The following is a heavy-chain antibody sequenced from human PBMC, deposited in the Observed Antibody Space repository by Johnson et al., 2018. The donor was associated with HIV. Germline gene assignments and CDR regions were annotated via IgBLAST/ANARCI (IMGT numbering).Heavy chain of an antibody. J-gene: IGHJ3*02. CDR1: GFTFSNYA. V-gene: IGHV3-23*04. Sequence: VQLVESGGGLVQPGGSLRLSCAASGFTFSNYAMSWVRQAPGKGLEWVSTISGSGSSTYYVDSVKGRFTISRDNFKNMLYLQMNSLRAEDTAVYYCAKARGLHSGAFEIWGQGTMVTVSS. CDR2: ISGSGSST. CDR3: AKARGLHSGAFEI. D-gene: IGHD4-11*01.